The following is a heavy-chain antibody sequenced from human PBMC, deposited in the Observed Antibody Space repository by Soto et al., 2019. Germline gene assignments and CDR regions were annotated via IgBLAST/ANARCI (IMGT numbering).Heavy chain of an antibody. CDR3: ARDYYNSSGYYYFGY. V-gene: IGHV4-4*07. J-gene: IGHJ4*02. D-gene: IGHD3-22*01. Sequence: PSETLSLTCTVSGDSISSFFWTWIRQPAGKGLEWIGRIYTSGSTDCNPSLKSRVTMSVDTSKNQFSLTLSSVTAADTAVYYCARDYYNSSGYYYFGYWGQGTLVTVSS. CDR1: GDSISSFF. CDR2: IYTSGST.